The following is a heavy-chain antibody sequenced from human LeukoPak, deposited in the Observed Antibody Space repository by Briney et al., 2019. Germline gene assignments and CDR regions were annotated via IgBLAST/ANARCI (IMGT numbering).Heavy chain of an antibody. CDR3: ARDLGVFHYYDSSGYYAAAFDI. CDR1: GYTFTSYG. CDR2: ISAYKGNT. J-gene: IGHJ3*02. Sequence: ASVKVSCKASGYTFTSYGISWVRQAPGHGLEWMGWISAYKGNTNYAPKLRGRVTMTTDTSTSTASIGLRSLGSDDTAVYYCARDLGVFHYYDSSGYYAAAFDIWGQGTMVTVSS. V-gene: IGHV1-18*01. D-gene: IGHD3-22*01.